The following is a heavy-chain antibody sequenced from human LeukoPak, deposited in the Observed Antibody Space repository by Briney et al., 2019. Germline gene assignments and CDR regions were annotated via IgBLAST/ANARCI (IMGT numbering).Heavy chain of an antibody. V-gene: IGHV4-38-2*02. J-gene: IGHJ4*02. CDR3: AREVVRGRETRIDY. CDR1: GHSISSGYY. CDR2: IYHSGST. D-gene: IGHD3-10*01. Sequence: KPSETLSLTCTVSGHSISSGYYWGWIRQPPGKGLEWIGSIYHSGSTYYNPSLKSRVTISVDTSKNQFSLKLSSVTAADTAVYYCAREVVRGRETRIDYWGQGTLVTVSS.